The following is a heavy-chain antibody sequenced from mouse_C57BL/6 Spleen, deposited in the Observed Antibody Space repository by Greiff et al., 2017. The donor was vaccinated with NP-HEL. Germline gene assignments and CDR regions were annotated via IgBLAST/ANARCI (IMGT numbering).Heavy chain of an antibody. J-gene: IGHJ4*01. D-gene: IGHD2-5*01. V-gene: IGHV1-19*01. CDR1: GYTFTDYY. Sequence: EVQLQQSGPVLVKPGASVKMSCKASGYTFTDYYMNWVKQSHGKSLEWIGVINPYNGGTSYNQKFKGKATLTVDKSSSTAYMELNSLTSEDSAVYYCAIYYSNYEGYAMDYWGQGTSVTVSS. CDR2: INPYNGGT. CDR3: AIYYSNYEGYAMDY.